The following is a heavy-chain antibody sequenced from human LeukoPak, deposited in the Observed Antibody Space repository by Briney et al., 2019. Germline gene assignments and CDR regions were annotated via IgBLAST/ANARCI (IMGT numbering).Heavy chain of an antibody. Sequence: PSETLSLTCTVSGVSMNSYYWSWIRQPPGKGLEWIAYIYYSGGPIYNPSLKSRLTISIDTSKNQFSLKLSSVTAADTAVYYCARRGLSMIPHAFDIWGRGTMVTVSS. V-gene: IGHV4-59*01. D-gene: IGHD4/OR15-4a*01. J-gene: IGHJ3*02. CDR2: IYYSGGP. CDR1: GVSMNSYY. CDR3: ARRGLSMIPHAFDI.